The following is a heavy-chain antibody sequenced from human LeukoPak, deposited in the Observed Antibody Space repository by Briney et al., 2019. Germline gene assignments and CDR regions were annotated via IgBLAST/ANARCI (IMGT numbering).Heavy chain of an antibody. CDR2: VWYDGTNQ. Sequence: GGSLRLSCAASGFTFNAYAMHWVRQAPGKGPEWVAVVWYDGTNQYYADSVKGRFTISRDNSKNTVFLQMNSLIAEDTATYYCARDLSTYSYGYIYGFWGQGTLVTVSS. CDR3: ARDLSTYSYGYIYGF. CDR1: GFTFNAYA. J-gene: IGHJ4*02. V-gene: IGHV3-30*04. D-gene: IGHD5-18*01.